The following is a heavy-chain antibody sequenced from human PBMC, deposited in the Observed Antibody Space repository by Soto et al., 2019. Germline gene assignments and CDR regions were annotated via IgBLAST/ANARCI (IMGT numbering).Heavy chain of an antibody. CDR3: ARGIIISGEYCSGGSCYNSYYYYYYMDV. Sequence: ASVKVSCKASGYTFTSYDINWVRQATGQGLEWMGWMNPNSGNTGYAQKFQGRVTMTRSTSISTAYMELSSLRFEDTAVYYCARGIIISGEYCSGGSCYNSYYYYYYMDVWGKGTTVTVS. CDR2: MNPNSGNT. CDR1: GYTFTSYD. J-gene: IGHJ6*03. D-gene: IGHD2-15*01. V-gene: IGHV1-8*01.